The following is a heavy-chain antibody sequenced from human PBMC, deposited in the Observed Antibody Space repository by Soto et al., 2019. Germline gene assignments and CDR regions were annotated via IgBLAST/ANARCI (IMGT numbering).Heavy chain of an antibody. CDR2: IIPIFGTA. CDR1: GGTFSSYA. Sequence: SVKVSCKASGGTFSSYAISWVRQAPGQGLEWMGGIIPIFGTANYAQKSQGRVTITADESTSTAYMELSSLRSEDTAVYYCARMTGTQSEGAWFDPWGQGTLVTVSS. CDR3: ARMTGTQSEGAWFDP. J-gene: IGHJ5*02. V-gene: IGHV1-69*13. D-gene: IGHD1-1*01.